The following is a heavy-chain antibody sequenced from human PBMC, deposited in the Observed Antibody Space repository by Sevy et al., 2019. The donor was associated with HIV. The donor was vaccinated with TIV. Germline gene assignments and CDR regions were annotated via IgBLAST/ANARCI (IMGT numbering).Heavy chain of an antibody. CDR3: ARGQFVVVPDAKKDYFDY. CDR2: INHSGRT. CDR1: GGSFSGYY. Sequence: SETLSLTCAVYGGSFSGYYWSWIRQPPGKGLEWIGEINHSGRTNYNPSLKSRVTISVDKSKNQLSLKLSCVTAADTAVYYCARGQFVVVPDAKKDYFDYWGQGTLVTVSS. V-gene: IGHV4-34*01. J-gene: IGHJ4*02. D-gene: IGHD2-2*01.